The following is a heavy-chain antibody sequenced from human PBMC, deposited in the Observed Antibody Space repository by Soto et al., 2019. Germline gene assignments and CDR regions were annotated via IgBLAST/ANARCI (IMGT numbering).Heavy chain of an antibody. CDR3: ASGLTGTTDPTFDY. Sequence: QVQLVESGGGVVQPGRSLRLSCAASGFTFSSYGMHWVRQAPGKGLEWVAVIWYDGSNKYYADSVKGRFTISRDNSKNTLYLQMNSLRAEDTAVYYCASGLTGTTDPTFDYWGQGTLVTVSS. V-gene: IGHV3-33*01. CDR1: GFTFSSYG. J-gene: IGHJ4*02. D-gene: IGHD1-7*01. CDR2: IWYDGSNK.